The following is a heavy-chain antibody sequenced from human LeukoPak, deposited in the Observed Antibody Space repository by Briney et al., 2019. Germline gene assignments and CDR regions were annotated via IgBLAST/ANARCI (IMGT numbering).Heavy chain of an antibody. V-gene: IGHV3-23*01. CDR3: AKDLWDCSSTSCYIYYYGMDV. CDR2: ISGSGGST. CDR1: GFTFSSYA. Sequence: GGSLRLSCAAYGFTFSSYAMSWVRQAPGKGLEWVSAISGSGGSTYYADSVKGRFTISRDNSKNTLYLQMNGLRAEDTAVYYCAKDLWDCSSTSCYIYYYGMDVWGQGTTVTVSS. D-gene: IGHD2-2*02. J-gene: IGHJ6*02.